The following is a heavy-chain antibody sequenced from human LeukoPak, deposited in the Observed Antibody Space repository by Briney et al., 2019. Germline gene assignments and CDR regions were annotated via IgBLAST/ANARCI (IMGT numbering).Heavy chain of an antibody. D-gene: IGHD3-22*01. Sequence: PGGSLRLSCAASGFTFSSYSMNWVRQAPGKGLEWVSSISSSSSYIYYADSVKGRFTISRDSAKNSLYLQMNSLRAEDTAVYYCARILRYYDSSGYSAFDIWGQGTMVTVSS. V-gene: IGHV3-21*01. CDR3: ARILRYYDSSGYSAFDI. CDR2: ISSSSSYI. CDR1: GFTFSSYS. J-gene: IGHJ3*02.